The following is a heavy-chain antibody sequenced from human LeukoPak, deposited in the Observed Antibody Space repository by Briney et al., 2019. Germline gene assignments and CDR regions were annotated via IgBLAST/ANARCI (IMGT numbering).Heavy chain of an antibody. Sequence: SGTLSLTCAVYGGSFSGYYWSWIRQPPGKGLEWIGEINHSGSTNYNPSLKGRVTISVDTSKNQFSLKLSSVTAADTAVYYCARLRLLRYCSGGSCYGNTYYFDYWGQGTLVTVSS. CDR3: ARLRLLRYCSGGSCYGNTYYFDY. CDR1: GGSFSGYY. D-gene: IGHD2-15*01. CDR2: INHSGST. J-gene: IGHJ4*02. V-gene: IGHV4-34*01.